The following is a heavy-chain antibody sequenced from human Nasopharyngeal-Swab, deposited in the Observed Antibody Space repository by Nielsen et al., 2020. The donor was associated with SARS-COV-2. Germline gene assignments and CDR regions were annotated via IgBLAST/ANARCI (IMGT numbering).Heavy chain of an antibody. CDR2: IYSGGST. CDR1: GFTVSSNY. Sequence: GESLKISCAASGFTVSSNYMSWVRQAPGKGLEWVSVIYSGGSTYYADSVKGRFTISRDNAKNTLYLQMNSLRAKDTAVYYCARAGTYYDILTGYYKGGIDYWGQGTLVTVSS. CDR3: ARAGTYYDILTGYYKGGIDY. V-gene: IGHV3-66*01. D-gene: IGHD3-9*01. J-gene: IGHJ4*02.